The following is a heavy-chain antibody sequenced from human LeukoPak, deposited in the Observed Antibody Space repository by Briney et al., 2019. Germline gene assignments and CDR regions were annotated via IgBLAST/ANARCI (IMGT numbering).Heavy chain of an antibody. D-gene: IGHD3-9*01. Sequence: GGSLRLSCAASGFTFSSYAMSWVRQAPGKGLEWVSAISGSGGSTYYADSVKGRFTISRDNSKNTLYLQMNSLRAEDTAVYYCARGGDILTGYYAFDYWGQGTLVTVSS. V-gene: IGHV3-23*01. CDR3: ARGGDILTGYYAFDY. J-gene: IGHJ4*02. CDR1: GFTFSSYA. CDR2: ISGSGGST.